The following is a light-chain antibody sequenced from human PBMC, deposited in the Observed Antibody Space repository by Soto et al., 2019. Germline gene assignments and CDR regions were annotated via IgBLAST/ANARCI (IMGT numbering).Light chain of an antibody. Sequence: DIQMTQSPSTLSGSVGDRVTITCRASQTISSWLAWYQHKPGKAPKLMIYKASTLKSGVPSRFSGSGSGTEFTLTISSLQPDDFATYYCQHYNSDSEAFGQGTKVELK. V-gene: IGKV1-5*03. CDR3: QHYNSDSEA. J-gene: IGKJ1*01. CDR1: QTISSW. CDR2: KAS.